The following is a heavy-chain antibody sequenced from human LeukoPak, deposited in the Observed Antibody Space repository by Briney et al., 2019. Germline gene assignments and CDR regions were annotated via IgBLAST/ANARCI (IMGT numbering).Heavy chain of an antibody. J-gene: IGHJ3*02. CDR1: GFTFSSYW. V-gene: IGHV3-23*01. Sequence: PGGSLRLSCAASGFTFSSYWMSWVRQAPGKGLEWVSAISGSGGSTYYADSVKGRFTISRDNSENTLYLQMNSLRAEDTAVYYCAKGISSSSRAHDAFDIWGQGTMVTVSS. CDR2: ISGSGGST. D-gene: IGHD6-6*01. CDR3: AKGISSSSRAHDAFDI.